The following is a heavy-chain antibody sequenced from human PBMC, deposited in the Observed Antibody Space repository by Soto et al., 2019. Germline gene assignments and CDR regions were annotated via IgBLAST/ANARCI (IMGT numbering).Heavy chain of an antibody. Sequence: SETLSLTCTVSGGSISSGGYYWSWIRQHPGKGLEWIGYIYYSGSTYYNPSLKSRVTISVDTSKNQFSLKLSSVTAADTAVYYCAREQYSYGYNYYYYYGMDVWGQGTTVTVSS. CDR1: GGSISSGGYY. V-gene: IGHV4-31*03. J-gene: IGHJ6*02. CDR3: AREQYSYGYNYYYYYGMDV. CDR2: IYYSGST. D-gene: IGHD5-18*01.